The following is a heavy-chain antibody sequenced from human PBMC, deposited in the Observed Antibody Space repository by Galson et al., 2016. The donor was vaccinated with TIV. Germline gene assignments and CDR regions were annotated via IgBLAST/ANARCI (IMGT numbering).Heavy chain of an antibody. V-gene: IGHV1-2*02. J-gene: IGHJ4*02. D-gene: IGHD4-17*01. Sequence: SVKVSCKASGYIFTSHYMHWVRQAPGQGLEWMGWISPNTGDTNYAQKFKGRVTMTRDTSITTVYMELTRLRSDDTAVYYCARFEYGDYVDYWGQGTLVTVSS. CDR3: ARFEYGDYVDY. CDR1: GYIFTSHY. CDR2: ISPNTGDT.